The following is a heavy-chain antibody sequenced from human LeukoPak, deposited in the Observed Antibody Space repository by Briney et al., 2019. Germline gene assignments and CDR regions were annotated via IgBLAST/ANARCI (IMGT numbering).Heavy chain of an antibody. CDR2: IYHSGST. Sequence: PSETLSLTCAVSGGSISSGGYSWSWLRQPPGTGLEWIGYIYHSGSTYYNPSLKSRVTISVDRSKNQFSLKLSSVTAADTAVYYCARGGRRISDYGMDVWGKGTTVTVSS. CDR1: GGSISSGGYS. J-gene: IGHJ6*04. D-gene: IGHD1-26*01. CDR3: ARGGRRISDYGMDV. V-gene: IGHV4-30-2*01.